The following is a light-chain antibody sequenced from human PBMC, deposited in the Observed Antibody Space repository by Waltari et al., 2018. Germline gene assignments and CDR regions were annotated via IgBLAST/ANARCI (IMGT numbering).Light chain of an antibody. CDR2: DVT. V-gene: IGLV2-14*01. CDR1: NSDIGGYNY. J-gene: IGLJ3*02. CDR3: SSYTTSTTWV. Sequence: QSALTQPASVSGSPGQSITISCTGSNSDIGGYNYVSWYQHHPGKAPKLMIFDVTYRPSGVSNRFSGSKSGNTASLTISGLQAEDEADYYCSSYTTSTTWVFGGGTKVTVL.